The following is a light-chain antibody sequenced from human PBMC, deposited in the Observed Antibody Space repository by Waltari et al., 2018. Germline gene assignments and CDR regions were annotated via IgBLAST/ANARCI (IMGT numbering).Light chain of an antibody. V-gene: IGKV3-20*01. CDR1: QSVSSSY. J-gene: IGKJ2*01. CDR2: GAS. CDR3: QQYGSSPMYT. Sequence: EIVLTQYPGTLSLSPGERATFSCRASQSVSSSYLAWYQQKPGQAPRLLIYGASSRATGIPDRFSGSGSGTDFTLTISRLEPEDFAVYYCQQYGSSPMYTFGQGTKLEIK.